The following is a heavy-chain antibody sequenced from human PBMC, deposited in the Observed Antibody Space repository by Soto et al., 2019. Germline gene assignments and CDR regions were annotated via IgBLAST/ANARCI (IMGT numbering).Heavy chain of an antibody. J-gene: IGHJ4*02. D-gene: IGHD3-22*01. Sequence: SVKVSCRASRGTFSSYAISWVRQAPGQGLEWMGGIIPIFGTANYAQKFQGRVTITADESTSIAYMELSSLRSEDTAVYYCARDRLAFDYYDSSGYSFDYLGQGTLVPVCS. CDR2: IIPIFGTA. V-gene: IGHV1-69*13. CDR3: ARDRLAFDYYDSSGYSFDY. CDR1: RGTFSSYA.